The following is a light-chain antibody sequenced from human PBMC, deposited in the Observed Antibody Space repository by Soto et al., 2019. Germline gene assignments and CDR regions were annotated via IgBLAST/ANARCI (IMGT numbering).Light chain of an antibody. CDR1: HSIGDW. J-gene: IGKJ2*01. V-gene: IGKV1-5*01. CDR2: DAS. CDR3: QEYHPYSNI. Sequence: DIQMTQSPSTLSASVGDRVIITCRASHSIGDWLAWYQQKPGKAPKLLIYDASSLESGVPARFIGSRSGTESALTISSLQPDDFANYFCQEYHPYSNIFGQGPKLEIK.